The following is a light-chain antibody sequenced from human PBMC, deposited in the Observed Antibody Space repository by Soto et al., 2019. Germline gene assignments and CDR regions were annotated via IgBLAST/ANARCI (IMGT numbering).Light chain of an antibody. CDR3: QQRSNWI. J-gene: IGKJ3*01. Sequence: EIVLTQSPATLSLSPGERATLSCRASQSVSSYLAWYQQKPGQAPRLLIYDASNRATGIPARFSGSGSGTDFTLTISSLEPEDFVVYYCQQRSNWIFGPGTKVDIK. V-gene: IGKV3-11*01. CDR2: DAS. CDR1: QSVSSY.